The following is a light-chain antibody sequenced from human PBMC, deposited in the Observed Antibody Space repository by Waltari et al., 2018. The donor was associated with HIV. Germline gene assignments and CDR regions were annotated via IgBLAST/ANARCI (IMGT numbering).Light chain of an antibody. CDR3: SSYTSSSTVV. J-gene: IGLJ3*02. V-gene: IGLV2-14*01. Sequence: QSAPTQPASVSGSPGQSTTISCTGTTSDVGGYNHVSWYQQPPGKAPKLIIYEVSNRPPGVSNLHSGSKSDNTASLTISGLQAGDEADYYCSSYTSSSTVVFGGGTKLTGL. CDR1: TSDVGGYNH. CDR2: EVS.